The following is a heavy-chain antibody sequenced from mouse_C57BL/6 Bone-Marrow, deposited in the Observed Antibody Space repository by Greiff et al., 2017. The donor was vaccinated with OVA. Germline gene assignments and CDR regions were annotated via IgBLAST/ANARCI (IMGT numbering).Heavy chain of an antibody. CDR2: INPSSGYT. J-gene: IGHJ4*01. CDR1: GYTFTSYW. D-gene: IGHD2-1*01. Sequence: VQLQQSGAELAKPGASVKLSCKASGYTFTSYWMHWVKQRPGQGLEWIGYINPSSGYTKYNQKFKDTATLTADKSSSTAYMQLSSRTYEDAAGYYCARGNGKRRNAMDYWGQGTSVTVSS. V-gene: IGHV1-7*01. CDR3: ARGNGKRRNAMDY.